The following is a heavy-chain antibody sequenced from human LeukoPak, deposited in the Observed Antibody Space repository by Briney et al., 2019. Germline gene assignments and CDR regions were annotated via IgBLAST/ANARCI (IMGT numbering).Heavy chain of an antibody. V-gene: IGHV1-18*01. J-gene: IGHJ5*02. D-gene: IGHD6-19*01. CDR1: GYTFTSYG. Sequence: GASVKVSCKASGYTFTSYGISWVRQAPGQGLEWMGWISAYNGNTNYAQKLQGRVTMTTDTSTSTAYMELRSLRSDDTAVYYCARDVRGIAVAGRRYWFDPWGQGTLVTVSS. CDR3: ARDVRGIAVAGRRYWFDP. CDR2: ISAYNGNT.